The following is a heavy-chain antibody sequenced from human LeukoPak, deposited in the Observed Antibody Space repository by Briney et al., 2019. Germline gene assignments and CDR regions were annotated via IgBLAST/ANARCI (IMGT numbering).Heavy chain of an antibody. V-gene: IGHV4-59*01. Sequence: SETLSLTCTDSGGSISSYYWSWIRQPPGKGLEWIGYIYYSGSTNYNPSLKSRVTISVDTSKNQFSLKLSSVTAADTAVYYCARGEWELPDYWGQGTLVTVSS. J-gene: IGHJ4*02. CDR2: IYYSGST. D-gene: IGHD1-26*01. CDR3: ARGEWELPDY. CDR1: GGSISSYY.